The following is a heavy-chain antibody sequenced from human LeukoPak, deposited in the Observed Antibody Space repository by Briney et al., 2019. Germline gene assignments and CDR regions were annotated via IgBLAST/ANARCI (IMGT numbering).Heavy chain of an antibody. J-gene: IGHJ4*02. Sequence: GGSLRLSCAASGFTFSSYAMHWVRQAPGKGLEWVAVISYDGSNKYYADSVKGRFTISRDNSKNTLYLQMNSLRAEDTAVYYCAREWELRGGDYWGQGTLVTVSS. CDR2: ISYDGSNK. D-gene: IGHD1-26*01. CDR1: GFTFSSYA. CDR3: AREWELRGGDY. V-gene: IGHV3-30-3*01.